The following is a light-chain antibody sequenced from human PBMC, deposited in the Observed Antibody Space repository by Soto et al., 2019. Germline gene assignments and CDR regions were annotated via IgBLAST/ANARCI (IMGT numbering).Light chain of an antibody. Sequence: DIQMTQSPSTLSASVGDRVTITCRASQSLSSWLAWYQQKPGKAPKLLIYDASTLESGAPSRFSGSGSGTEFTLTISSLQPDDFATYYCQQYTSPMFTFGQGTKLEIK. J-gene: IGKJ2*01. V-gene: IGKV1-5*01. CDR1: QSLSSW. CDR3: QQYTSPMFT. CDR2: DAS.